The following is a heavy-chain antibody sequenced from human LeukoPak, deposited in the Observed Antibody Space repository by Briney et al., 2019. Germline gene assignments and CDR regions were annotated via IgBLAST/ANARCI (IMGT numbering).Heavy chain of an antibody. CDR3: AKDTNYDGGFKFGY. CDR2: ISGSGGST. Sequence: GGSLRLSCVASGFTFSSYAMSWVRQAPGKGLEWVSIISGSGGSTKYADSVKGRFTISRDNSKNTLYLQMNSLRAEDTAVYHCAKDTNYDGGFKFGYWGQGTLVTVSS. V-gene: IGHV3-23*01. J-gene: IGHJ4*02. CDR1: GFTFSSYA. D-gene: IGHD4-23*01.